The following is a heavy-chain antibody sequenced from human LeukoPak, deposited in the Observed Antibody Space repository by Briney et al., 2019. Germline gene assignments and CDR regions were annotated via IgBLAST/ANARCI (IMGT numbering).Heavy chain of an antibody. CDR1: GFTIGTAW. V-gene: IGHV3-15*01. D-gene: IGHD3-3*02. J-gene: IGHJ6*04. CDR3: IAHFPYFYGFDV. Sequence: PGVSLRLSCESSGFTIGTAWMSWVRQAPGKGLEWLGHIKSEGEGATTDYAAPAKGRFAISRDDSKNMIYLQMSSLKIEDTAIYYCIAHFPYFYGFDVWGKGTTVTVSS. CDR2: IKSEGEGATT.